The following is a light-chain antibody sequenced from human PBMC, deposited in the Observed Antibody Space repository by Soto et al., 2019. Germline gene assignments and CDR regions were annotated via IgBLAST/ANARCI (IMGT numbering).Light chain of an antibody. J-gene: IGKJ5*01. V-gene: IGKV3-15*01. CDR1: QSVRTS. Sequence: EVVLTQSPATLSLSPGERVTLSCRASQSVRTSLAWYQHKPGQAPRLVIYDASTRATGIPARFSGSGSGTEFTLTISSLQSEDFAVYYCQQYADWPLPFGQGTRLEI. CDR3: QQYADWPLP. CDR2: DAS.